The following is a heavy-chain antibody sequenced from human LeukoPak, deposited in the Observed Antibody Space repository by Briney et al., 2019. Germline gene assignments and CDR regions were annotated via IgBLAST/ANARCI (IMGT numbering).Heavy chain of an antibody. CDR2: ISASGGTT. CDR3: AKDTCSGGNCYFPFDF. V-gene: IGHV3-23*01. CDR1: GFTFSTYA. Sequence: GSLRLSCAASGFTFSTYAMNWVRQAPGKGLEWISGISASGGTTYYADSVKGRFTISRDNSKDTLYLQMNSLGAEDTAVYFCAKDTCSGGNCYFPFDFWGQGTLVTVSS. J-gene: IGHJ4*02. D-gene: IGHD2-15*01.